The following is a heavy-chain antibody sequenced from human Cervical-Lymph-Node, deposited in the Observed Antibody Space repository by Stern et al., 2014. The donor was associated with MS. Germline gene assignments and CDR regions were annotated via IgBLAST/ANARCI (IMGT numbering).Heavy chain of an antibody. D-gene: IGHD6-13*01. CDR2: VSPMFGTT. V-gene: IGHV1-69*01. CDR1: GGSFSPNS. Sequence: VQLAESGPAMKKPRSSVKVSCKVSGGSFSPNSFSWVRHPPGEGLAWMGRVSPMFGTTNYAQKFQASVTITSHDATHTDYMASSSLISADTAVYYCATDQGGLAAFWGQGTLVTVSS. CDR3: ATDQGGLAAF. J-gene: IGHJ4*02.